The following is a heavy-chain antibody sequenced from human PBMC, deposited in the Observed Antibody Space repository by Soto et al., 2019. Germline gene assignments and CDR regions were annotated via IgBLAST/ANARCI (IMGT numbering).Heavy chain of an antibody. CDR1: YGSISSYY. CDR2: IYYTGST. V-gene: IGHV4-59*08. Sequence: SETLSLTCTVSYGSISSYYWSWIRQPPGKGLEWIGYIYYTGSTNYNPSLKSRVTTSVDTSKNQFSLKLSSVTAADTAVYYCARLVAGTHYFDYWGQGALVTVSS. J-gene: IGHJ4*02. CDR3: ARLVAGTHYFDY. D-gene: IGHD6-19*01.